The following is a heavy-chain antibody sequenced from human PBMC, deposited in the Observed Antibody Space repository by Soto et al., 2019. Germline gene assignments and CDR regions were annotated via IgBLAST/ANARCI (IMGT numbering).Heavy chain of an antibody. V-gene: IGHV4-30-2*01. CDR1: GGSISSGGYS. CDR2: IYHSGST. J-gene: IGHJ3*02. D-gene: IGHD1-26*01. Sequence: SETLSLTCAVSGGSISSGGYSWSWIRQPPGKGLEWIGYIYHSGSTYYNPSLKSRVTISVDRSKNQFSLKLSSVTAADTAVYYCARESMVGADLPQSQVEGAFDIWGQGTMGTV. CDR3: ARESMVGADLPQSQVEGAFDI.